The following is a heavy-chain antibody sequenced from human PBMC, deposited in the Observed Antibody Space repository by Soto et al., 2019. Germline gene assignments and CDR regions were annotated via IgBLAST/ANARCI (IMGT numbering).Heavy chain of an antibody. D-gene: IGHD2-21*02. J-gene: IGHJ4*02. CDR2: IIPIFGTA. CDR1: GGTFSSYA. CDR3: ARDGAYCCGDCYSDY. Sequence: QVQLVQSGAEVKKPGSSVKVSCKASGGTFSSYAISWVRQAPGQGLEWMGGIIPIFGTANYAHKFQGRVTITAYESTRTAYMELSSLRSEDTAVYDCARDGAYCCGDCYSDYWGQYTLATVSS. V-gene: IGHV1-69*01.